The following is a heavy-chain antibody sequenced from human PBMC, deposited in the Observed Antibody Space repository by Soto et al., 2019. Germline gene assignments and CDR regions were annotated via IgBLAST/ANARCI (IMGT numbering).Heavy chain of an antibody. CDR3: ARGGGMITFGGVIAFDAFDI. CDR2: ISSSSSYI. V-gene: IGHV3-21*01. CDR1: GFTFSSYS. Sequence: GSLRLSCAASGFTFSSYSMNWVRQAPGKGLEWVSSISSSSSYIYYADSVKSRFTISRDNAKNSLYLQMNSLRAEDTAVYFCARGGGMITFGGVIAFDAFDIWGQGTMVTVSS. D-gene: IGHD3-16*02. J-gene: IGHJ3*02.